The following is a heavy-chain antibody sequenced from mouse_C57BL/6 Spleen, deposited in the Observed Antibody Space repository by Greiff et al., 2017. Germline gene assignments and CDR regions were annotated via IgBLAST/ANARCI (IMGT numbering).Heavy chain of an antibody. V-gene: IGHV1-15*01. J-gene: IGHJ2*01. CDR3: TKYDYDGDY. CDR1: GYTFTDYE. Sequence: QVQLKESGAELVRPGASVTLSCKASGYTFTDYEMHWVKQTPVHGLEWIGAIDPETGGTAYNQKFKGKAILTADKSSSTAYIALRSLTSEDSAVYYCTKYDYDGDYWGQGTTLTVSS. CDR2: IDPETGGT. D-gene: IGHD2-4*01.